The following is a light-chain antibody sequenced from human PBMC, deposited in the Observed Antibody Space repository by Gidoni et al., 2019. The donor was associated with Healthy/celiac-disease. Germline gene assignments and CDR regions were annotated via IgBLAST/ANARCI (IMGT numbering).Light chain of an antibody. CDR3: QQSYSTPPYT. CDR2: AAS. V-gene: IGKV1-39*01. Sequence: DIQMTQSPSSLSASVGDRVTITCRASQSISSHLNWYQQKPGKAPKLLIYAASSLQSGVPSRFSGSGSGTDCTLTISSLQPEDFATYYCQQSYSTPPYTFGQGTKLEIK. CDR1: QSISSH. J-gene: IGKJ2*01.